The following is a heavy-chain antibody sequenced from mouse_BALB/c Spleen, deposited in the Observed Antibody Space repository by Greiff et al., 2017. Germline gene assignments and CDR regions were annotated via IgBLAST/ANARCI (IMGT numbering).Heavy chain of an antibody. CDR3: ARSYGSSYWYFDV. V-gene: IGHV14-3*02. CDR2: IDPANGNT. J-gene: IGHJ1*01. Sequence: EVKLMESGAELVKPGASVKLSCTASGFNIKDTYMHWVKQRPEQGLEWIGRIDPANGNTKYDPKFQGKATITADTSSNTAYLQLSSLTSEDTAVYYCARSYGSSYWYFDVWGAGTTVTVSS. CDR1: GFNIKDTY. D-gene: IGHD1-1*01.